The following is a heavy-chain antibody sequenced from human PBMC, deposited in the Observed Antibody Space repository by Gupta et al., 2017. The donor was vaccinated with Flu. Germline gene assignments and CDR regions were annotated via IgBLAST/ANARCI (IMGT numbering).Heavy chain of an antibody. CDR1: GGSLSGYT. D-gene: IGHD1-26*01. CDR3: ARDKAGGYHYYYYGMDV. CDR2: INHSGST. V-gene: IGHV4-34*01. J-gene: IGHJ6*02. Sequence: QVQLQQWGAGLLKPSETLSLTCAVYGGSLSGYTWSWICQPPGKGLEWIGEINHSGSTNYNPSLKSRVTISVDTSKNQFTLKLSSVTAADTAVYYCARDKAGGYHYYYYGMDVWGQGTTVTVSS.